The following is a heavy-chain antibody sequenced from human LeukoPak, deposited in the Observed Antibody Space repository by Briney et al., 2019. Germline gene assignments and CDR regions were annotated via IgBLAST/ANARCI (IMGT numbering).Heavy chain of an antibody. CDR1: GGSISSYY. J-gene: IGHJ4*01. CDR3: ARAHTSSCNGGPCPFFLDF. V-gene: IGHV4-4*07. D-gene: IGHD2/OR15-2a*01. CDR2: IYSGGNT. Sequence: LETLCVTRTVSGGSISSYYWTWIRQPAGKALEWIGRIYSGGNTNYNPSLESRVTMSVDTSKNQFSLKLTSLTAADTAVYYCARAHTSSCNGGPCPFFLDFWGQARLASVSS.